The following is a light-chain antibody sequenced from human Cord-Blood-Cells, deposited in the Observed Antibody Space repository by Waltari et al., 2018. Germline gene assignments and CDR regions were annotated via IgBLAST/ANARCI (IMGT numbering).Light chain of an antibody. CDR1: SSDVGGYNY. J-gene: IGLJ1*01. V-gene: IGLV2-14*01. CDR2: DVS. Sequence: QSALTQPASVSGSPGQSITISCTGTSSDVGGYNYVSWYQQHPGKAPKLMIYDVSNRPSGVYNRFSGSKSGNTASLTISGLQAEDEADYYCSSYTSSSTFYVFGTGTKVTVL. CDR3: SSYTSSSTFYV.